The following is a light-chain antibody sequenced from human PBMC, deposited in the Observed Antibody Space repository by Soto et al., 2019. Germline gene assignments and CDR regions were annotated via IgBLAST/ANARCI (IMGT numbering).Light chain of an antibody. Sequence: QSVLTQPASVSGSPGQSITISCTGTSSDIGSYNYVSWYQQHPGKAPELMIYEVSTRPTGVSDRFSGSRSGNTASLTISGLQAEDEADYYCSSYTSTSTYVFGTGTKLTVL. CDR1: SSDIGSYNY. V-gene: IGLV2-14*01. CDR2: EVS. J-gene: IGLJ1*01. CDR3: SSYTSTSTYV.